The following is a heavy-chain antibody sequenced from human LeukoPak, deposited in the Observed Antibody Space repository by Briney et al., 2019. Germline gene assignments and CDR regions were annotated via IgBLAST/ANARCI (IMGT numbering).Heavy chain of an antibody. CDR2: ISDSGSLT. Sequence: TGGSLRLSFAALGFAFSRQAMGWVRQAPGKGLEWVSVISDSGSLTYYADSVKGRFTISRDNSKKTLFLQLNSLRAEDTAVYYCAKDARRTNGWYYFDYWGQGALVTVSS. D-gene: IGHD6-19*01. CDR3: AKDARRTNGWYYFDY. J-gene: IGHJ4*02. V-gene: IGHV3-23*01. CDR1: GFAFSRQA.